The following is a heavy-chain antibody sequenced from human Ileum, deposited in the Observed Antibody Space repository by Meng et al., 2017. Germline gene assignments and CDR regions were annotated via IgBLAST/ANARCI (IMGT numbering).Heavy chain of an antibody. CDR1: GYTFTGYY. J-gene: IGHJ4*02. D-gene: IGHD3-22*01. CDR3: ARERFYYYDSSGSIN. CDR2: INPNSGGT. Sequence: VQLVQFGAEVKKPGASVKVSCKASGYTFTGYYMHWVRQAPGQGLEWMGRINPNSGGTNYAQKFQGRVTMTRDTSISTAYMELSRLRSDDTAVYYCARERFYYYDSSGSINWGQGTLVTVSS. V-gene: IGHV1-2*06.